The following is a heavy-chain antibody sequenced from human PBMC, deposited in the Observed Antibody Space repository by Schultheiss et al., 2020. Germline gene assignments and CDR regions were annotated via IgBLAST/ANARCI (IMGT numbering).Heavy chain of an antibody. CDR1: GYSFTSYW. CDR3: ASINYCSGGSCYSGLVY. V-gene: IGHV5-51*01. Sequence: GESLKISCKGSGYSFTSYWIGWVRQMPGKGLEWMGIIYPGDSDTRYSPSFQGQVTISADKSISTAYLQWSSLKASDTAMYYCASINYCSGGSCYSGLVYWGQGTLVTVSS. CDR2: IYPGDSDT. J-gene: IGHJ4*02. D-gene: IGHD2-15*01.